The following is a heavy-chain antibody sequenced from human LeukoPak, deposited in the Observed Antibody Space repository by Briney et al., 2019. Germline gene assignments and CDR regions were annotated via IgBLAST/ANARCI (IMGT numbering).Heavy chain of an antibody. Sequence: ASVKVSCKASGYTFTSYGITWVRRAPGQGLEWMGWISAYNGNTNYAQKVQGRVTMTTDTSTTTAYMELRSLRSDDTAVYYCARVLGGSYYPDYWGQGTLVTVSS. V-gene: IGHV1-18*01. CDR3: ARVLGGSYYPDY. CDR2: ISAYNGNT. J-gene: IGHJ4*02. CDR1: GYTFTSYG. D-gene: IGHD1-26*01.